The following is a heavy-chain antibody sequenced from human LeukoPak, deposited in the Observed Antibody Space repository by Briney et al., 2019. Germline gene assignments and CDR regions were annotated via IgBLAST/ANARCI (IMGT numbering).Heavy chain of an antibody. CDR3: ARDEYYYDSSGHYYYYYMDV. D-gene: IGHD3-22*01. J-gene: IGHJ6*03. Sequence: VPVKVSCKASGYTFTSYGISWVRQAPGQGLEWMGWISAYNGNTNYAQKLQGRVTMTTDTSTSTAYMELRSLRSDDTAVYYCARDEYYYDSSGHYYYYYMDVWGKGTTVTVSS. CDR1: GYTFTSYG. V-gene: IGHV1-18*01. CDR2: ISAYNGNT.